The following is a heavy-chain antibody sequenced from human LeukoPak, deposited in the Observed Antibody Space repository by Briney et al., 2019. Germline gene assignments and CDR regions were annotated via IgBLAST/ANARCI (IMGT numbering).Heavy chain of an antibody. V-gene: IGHV3-23*01. CDR3: AKDEGWELLGEFDY. J-gene: IGHJ4*02. CDR2: ISGSGST. D-gene: IGHD1-26*01. CDR1: GFTFSSYA. Sequence: GGSLRLSCAASGFTFSSYAMSWVRQAPGKGLEWVSAISGSGSTYYADSVKGRFTISRDNSKNTLYLQMNSLRAEDTAVYYCAKDEGWELLGEFDYWGQGTLVTVSS.